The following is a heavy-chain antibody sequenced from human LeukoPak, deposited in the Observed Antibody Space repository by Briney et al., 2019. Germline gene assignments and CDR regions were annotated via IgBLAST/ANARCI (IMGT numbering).Heavy chain of an antibody. CDR2: IYHSGST. D-gene: IGHD6-19*01. J-gene: IGHJ4*02. CDR1: GYSISSGYY. Sequence: DPSETLSLTCTVSGYSISSGYYWGWIRQPPGKGLEWIGSIYHSGSTYYNPSLKSRVTISVDTSKNQFSLKLSSVTAADTAVYSCARGETGYSSGCYHYWGQGTLVTVSS. CDR3: ARGETGYSSGCYHY. V-gene: IGHV4-38-2*02.